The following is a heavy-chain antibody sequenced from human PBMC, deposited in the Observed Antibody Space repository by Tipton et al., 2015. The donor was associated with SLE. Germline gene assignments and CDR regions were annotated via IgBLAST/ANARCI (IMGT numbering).Heavy chain of an antibody. D-gene: IGHD3-3*01. V-gene: IGHV4-39*07. CDR2: IYYSGST. CDR3: AIRFLEWLPRSHYYGMDV. Sequence: TLSLTCTVSGGSISSSSYYWGWIRQPPGKGLEWIGSIYYSGSTYYNPSLKSRVTISVDTSKNQFSLKLSSVTAADTAVYYCAIRFLEWLPRSHYYGMDVWGQGTTVTVSS. CDR1: GGSISSSSYY. J-gene: IGHJ6*02.